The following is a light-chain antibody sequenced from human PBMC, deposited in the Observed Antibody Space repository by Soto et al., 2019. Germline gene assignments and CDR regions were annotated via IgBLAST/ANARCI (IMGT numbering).Light chain of an antibody. V-gene: IGKV1-5*01. CDR2: DAS. J-gene: IGKJ1*01. CDR1: QGISGW. Sequence: DIQMTQSPSTLSASVGDRVTITCRASQGISGWLAWYQQXAGKAPXLLIFDASSLMSGVPSRFSGSGYGTEFTLTINRLQPDDSAKYYCQQYDSFSVWTFGQGTKVDIK. CDR3: QQYDSFSVWT.